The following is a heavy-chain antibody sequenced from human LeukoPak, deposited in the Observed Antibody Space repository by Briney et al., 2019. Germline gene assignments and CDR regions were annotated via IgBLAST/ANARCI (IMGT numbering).Heavy chain of an antibody. CDR2: IYYSGST. CDR1: GGSISSYY. Sequence: PSETLSLTCTVSGGSISSYYWSWIRQPPGKGLEWIGYIYYSGSTNYNPSLKSRVTISVDTSKNQFSLKLSSVTAADTAAYYCATGTYYYDSSGYRGYHFDYWGQGTLVTVSS. CDR3: ATGTYYYDSSGYRGYHFDY. J-gene: IGHJ4*02. V-gene: IGHV4-59*01. D-gene: IGHD3-22*01.